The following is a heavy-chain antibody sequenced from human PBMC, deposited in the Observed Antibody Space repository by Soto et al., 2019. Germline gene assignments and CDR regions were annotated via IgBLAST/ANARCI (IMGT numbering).Heavy chain of an antibody. CDR2: MNPEKGDT. CDR3: ARGLSSGRDYYYYYMDV. V-gene: IGHV1-8*01. Sequence: ASVKVSCKASGYTFTSYDINWVRQATGQGLEWMGWMNPEKGDTGYEQKFQGRVTMTRNTATSTAYMELSSLSSEDTAVYYCARGLSSGRDYYYYYMDVWGKGTTVTVSS. D-gene: IGHD3-10*01. J-gene: IGHJ6*03. CDR1: GYTFTSYD.